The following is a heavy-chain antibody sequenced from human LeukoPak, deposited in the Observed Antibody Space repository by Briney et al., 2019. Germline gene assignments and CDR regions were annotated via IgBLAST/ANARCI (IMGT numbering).Heavy chain of an antibody. Sequence: GSLRLSCAASGFTFNTYSMNWVRQAPGKGLEWISYISSTSSTIYYADSVKGRFTISRDNAKNSLYLQMNSLRAEDTAVYYAAVGYYYGMDVWGQGTTVTVS. D-gene: IGHD6-13*01. CDR2: ISSTSSTI. CDR3: AVGYYYGMDV. J-gene: IGHJ6*02. V-gene: IGHV3-48*04. CDR1: GFTFNTYS.